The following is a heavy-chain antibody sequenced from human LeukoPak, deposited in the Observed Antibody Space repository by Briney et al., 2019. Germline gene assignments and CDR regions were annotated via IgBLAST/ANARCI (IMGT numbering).Heavy chain of an antibody. CDR3: ARDRDFYGSGSPFDI. D-gene: IGHD3-10*01. V-gene: IGHV4-4*07. Sequence: SETLSLTCIVSGGSISSYYWSWIRQLAGKGLEWIGRIYTSVSTNYNPSLKSRVTMSVDTSKNQFSLKLSSVTAADTAVYYCARDRDFYGSGSPFDIWGQGTMVTVSS. CDR2: IYTSVST. CDR1: GGSISSYY. J-gene: IGHJ3*02.